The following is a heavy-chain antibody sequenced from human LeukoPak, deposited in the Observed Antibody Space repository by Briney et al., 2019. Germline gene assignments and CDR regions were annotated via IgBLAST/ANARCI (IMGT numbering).Heavy chain of an antibody. J-gene: IGHJ6*02. CDR1: GGSINNYY. CDR2: IYYSGST. CDR3: WTPRDYYYRMDV. V-gene: IGHV4-59*08. Sequence: TSETLSLTCTVSGGSINNYYWSWIRQPPGKGLEWIGYIYYSGSTNYNPSLKSRVTISVDTSKNQFSLRLTSVTAADTAVYYCWTPRDYYYRMDVWGQGTTVTVSS. D-gene: IGHD3/OR15-3a*01.